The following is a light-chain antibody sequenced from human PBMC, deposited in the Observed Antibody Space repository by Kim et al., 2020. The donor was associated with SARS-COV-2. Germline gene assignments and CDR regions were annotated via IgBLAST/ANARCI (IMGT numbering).Light chain of an antibody. Sequence: ASVGDRVTSNCRANQNIGTYLSWYQHKPGKGPQLLIYAASSLRSGVPSRFSGSGSGTDFTLTISSLQPDDFATYYCQQSYSTPLHSFGQGTKLEI. CDR1: QNIGTY. CDR3: QQSYSTPLHS. J-gene: IGKJ2*03. V-gene: IGKV1-39*01. CDR2: AAS.